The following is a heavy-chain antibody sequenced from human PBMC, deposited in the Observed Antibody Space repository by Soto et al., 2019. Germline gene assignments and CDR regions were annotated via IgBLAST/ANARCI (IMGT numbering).Heavy chain of an antibody. J-gene: IGHJ5*02. D-gene: IGHD6-13*01. V-gene: IGHV4-59*08. CDR2: IYYSGST. Sequence: CILIKKPPGKGLEWIGYIYYSGSTNYNPSLKSRVTISVDTSKNQFSLKLSSVTAADTAVYYCVRQGLAAAGNWFDPWFQGTLVTV. CDR3: VRQGLAAAGNWFDP.